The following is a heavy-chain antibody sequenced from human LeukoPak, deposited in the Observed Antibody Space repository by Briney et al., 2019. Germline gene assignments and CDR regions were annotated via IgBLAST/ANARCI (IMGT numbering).Heavy chain of an antibody. CDR3: ARERANWAYYFDY. Sequence: GGSLRLSCAASGFTVSSNYMSWVRQAPGKGLDCVSVIYSGGSTYYADSVKGRFTISRDNSKNTLYLQMNSLRAEDTAVYYCARERANWAYYFDYWGQGTLVTVSS. CDR2: IYSGGST. D-gene: IGHD7-27*01. V-gene: IGHV3-53*01. CDR1: GFTVSSNY. J-gene: IGHJ4*02.